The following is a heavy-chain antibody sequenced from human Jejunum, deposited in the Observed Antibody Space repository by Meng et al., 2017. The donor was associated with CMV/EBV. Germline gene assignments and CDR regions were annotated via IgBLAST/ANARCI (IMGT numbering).Heavy chain of an antibody. CDR3: ARMVGAYSNYFDY. J-gene: IGHJ4*02. V-gene: IGHV1-18*04. Sequence: KASGYTFSSYTITWVRQAPGQGLEWMGSVSAYNGRTNYAQTLQGRVTMTTETSTNTAYMELRGLGSDDTAVYYCARMVGAYSNYFDYWGQGTLVTVSS. D-gene: IGHD1-26*01. CDR1: GYTFSSYT. CDR2: VSAYNGRT.